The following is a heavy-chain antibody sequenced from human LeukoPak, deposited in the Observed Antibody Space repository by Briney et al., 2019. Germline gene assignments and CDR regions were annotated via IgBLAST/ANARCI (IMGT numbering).Heavy chain of an antibody. CDR2: IYSSGST. J-gene: IGHJ4*02. CDR3: ARDKGSGAFDY. V-gene: IGHV4-4*07. CDR1: GGSISSHY. Sequence: PSETLSLTCTVSGGSISSHYWSWIRQPAGKGLEWIGRIYSSGSTDYGPSLKGRITMSVDMSKSQFSLKLTSVTAADTAVYYCARDKGSGAFDYWGQGTLVTVSS. D-gene: IGHD3-10*01.